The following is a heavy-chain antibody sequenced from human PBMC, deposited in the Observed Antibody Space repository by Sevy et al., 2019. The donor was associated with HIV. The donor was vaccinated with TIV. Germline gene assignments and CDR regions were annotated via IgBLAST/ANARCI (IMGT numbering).Heavy chain of an antibody. CDR3: AGAGMGAKGFDY. D-gene: IGHD1-26*01. CDR2: ISASGGST. J-gene: IGHJ4*02. V-gene: IGHV3-23*01. Sequence: WGSLRLSCAASGFTFSDYYMSWVRQAPGKGLGWVSGISASGGSTFYADSVKGRFTISRDNFKNALYLEMNSLRVEDTAVYYCAGAGMGAKGFDYWGQGTLVTVSS. CDR1: GFTFSDYY.